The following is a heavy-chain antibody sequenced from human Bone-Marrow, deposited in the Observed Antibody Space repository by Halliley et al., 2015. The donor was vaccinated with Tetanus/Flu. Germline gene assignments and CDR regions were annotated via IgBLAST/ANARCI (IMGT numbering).Heavy chain of an antibody. CDR3: ARVWDDYGGPLDY. D-gene: IGHD3-16*01. CDR1: GYTFSSYY. V-gene: IGHV1-46*01. Sequence: QLVQSGAEVKKPGASVRVSCKASGYTFSSYYMHWVRQAPGQGLEWMGRINNGADVTKYEQKFQGRVTMTRDTSTSTVYLELRSLRSEDTAIYYCARVWDDYGGPLDYWGQGTPVTVSS. CDR2: INNGADVT. J-gene: IGHJ4*02.